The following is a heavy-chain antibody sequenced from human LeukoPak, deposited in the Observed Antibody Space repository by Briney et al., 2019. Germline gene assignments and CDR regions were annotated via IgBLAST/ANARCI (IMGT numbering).Heavy chain of an antibody. V-gene: IGHV4-34*01. Sequence: SETLSLTCAVYGGSFSGYYWSWIRQPPGKGLEWIGEINHSGSTNYNPSLKSRVTISVDTSKNQFSLKLSSVTAADTAVYYCARXRGYSGYREFDYWGQGTLVTVSS. J-gene: IGHJ4*02. CDR3: ARXRGYSGYREFDY. D-gene: IGHD5-12*01. CDR1: GGSFSGYY. CDR2: INHSGST.